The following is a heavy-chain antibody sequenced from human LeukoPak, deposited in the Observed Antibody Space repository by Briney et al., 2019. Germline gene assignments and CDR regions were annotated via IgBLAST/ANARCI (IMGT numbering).Heavy chain of an antibody. V-gene: IGHV1-2*02. CDR1: GYTFTGSY. CDR3: ARDDPMGY. CDR2: VNPNSGGT. J-gene: IGHJ4*02. Sequence: ASVKVSCKASGYTFTGSYMHWVRQAPGQGLEWMGWVNPNSGGTNYAQKFQGRVAMTRDTSISTAYMELSSLRSDDTAVYYCARDDPMGYWGQGTLVTVSS.